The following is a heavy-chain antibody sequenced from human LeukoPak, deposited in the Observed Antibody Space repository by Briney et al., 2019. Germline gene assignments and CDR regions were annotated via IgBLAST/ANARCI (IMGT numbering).Heavy chain of an antibody. CDR2: ISYSGST. Sequence: SETLSLTCTVSGSSISSYYWSWIRQPPGKGLEWIGYISYSGSTNYNPSLKSRVTISADTSKNQVSLTLSSVTAADTAVYYCARHPELYFFDYWGQGTLVTVSS. CDR3: ARHPELYFFDY. J-gene: IGHJ4*02. D-gene: IGHD3-10*01. CDR1: GSSISSYY. V-gene: IGHV4-59*08.